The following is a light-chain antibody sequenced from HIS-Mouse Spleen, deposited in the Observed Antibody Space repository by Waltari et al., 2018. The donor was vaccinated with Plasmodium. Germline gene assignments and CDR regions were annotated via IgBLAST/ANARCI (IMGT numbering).Light chain of an antibody. CDR3: AAWDDSLNGHVV. CDR1: SSNIGSHT. CDR2: LTN. Sequence: QSVLTQPPSAYGTPGQRVTISCSGSSSNIGSHTVNWYQQLPGPAPKRLIYLTNERPSGFPCLISATNAGTSSSLAISCLQSEDEADYYCAAWDDSLNGHVVFGGGTKLTVL. V-gene: IGLV1-44*01. J-gene: IGLJ2*01.